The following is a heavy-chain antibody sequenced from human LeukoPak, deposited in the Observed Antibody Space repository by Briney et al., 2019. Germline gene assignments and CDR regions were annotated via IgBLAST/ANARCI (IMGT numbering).Heavy chain of an antibody. CDR3: ARVGTADAFDI. D-gene: IGHD1-1*01. CDR1: GGSVSSGSYY. Sequence: SETLSLTCTVSGGSVSSGSYYWSWIRQPPGKGLEWIGYIYYSGSTNYNPSLKSRFTISVDTSKNQFSLKLSSVTAADTAVYSCARVGTADAFDIWGQGTMVTVSS. CDR2: IYYSGST. J-gene: IGHJ3*02. V-gene: IGHV4-61*01.